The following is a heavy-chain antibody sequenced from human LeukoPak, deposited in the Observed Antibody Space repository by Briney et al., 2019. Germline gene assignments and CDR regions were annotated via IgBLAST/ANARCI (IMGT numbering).Heavy chain of an antibody. Sequence: QPGGSLRLSCAASGFTFSSYEMNWVRQAPGKGLEWVSYISSSGSTIYYADSVKGRFTISRDNAKNSLYLQMNSLRAGDTAVYYCAREEYSSSSGFDPWGQGTLVTVSS. CDR1: GFTFSSYE. D-gene: IGHD6-6*01. CDR3: AREEYSSSSGFDP. CDR2: ISSSGSTI. V-gene: IGHV3-48*03. J-gene: IGHJ5*02.